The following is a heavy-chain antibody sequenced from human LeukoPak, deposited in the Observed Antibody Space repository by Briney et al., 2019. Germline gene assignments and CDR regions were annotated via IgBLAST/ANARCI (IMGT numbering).Heavy chain of an antibody. CDR3: ARGYCSSTSSYFDY. D-gene: IGHD2-2*01. V-gene: IGHV3-20*04. J-gene: IGHJ4*02. CDR1: GFTFDDYG. Sequence: GGSLRLSCAASGFTFDDYGMSWVRQAPGKGLEWVSGINWNGGSTGYADSVKGRFTISRDNAKNSLYLQMDSLRAEDTALYYCARGYCSSTSSYFDYWGQGTLVTVSS. CDR2: INWNGGST.